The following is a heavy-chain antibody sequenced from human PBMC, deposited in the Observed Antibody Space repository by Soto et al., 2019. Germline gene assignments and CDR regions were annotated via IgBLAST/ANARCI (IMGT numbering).Heavy chain of an antibody. CDR1: GFAFSSFS. CDR3: ARDCGEQLVRRGFYYYYMDV. D-gene: IGHD6-6*01. J-gene: IGHJ6*03. Sequence: EVQLVESGGGLVKPGGSLRLSCAASGFAFSSFSMNWVRQAPGKGLGWVAFISSGGSSMYYADSVKGRFSISRDNAKNSLFLQMNSLRAEDTAVYYCARDCGEQLVRRGFYYYYMDVWGTGTTVTVAS. V-gene: IGHV3-21*01. CDR2: ISSGGSSM.